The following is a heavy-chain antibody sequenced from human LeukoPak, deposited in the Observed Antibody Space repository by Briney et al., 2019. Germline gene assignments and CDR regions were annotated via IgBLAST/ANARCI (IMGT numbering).Heavy chain of an antibody. D-gene: IGHD3-10*01. CDR2: ISGSGDST. CDR1: GFNLDNYA. J-gene: IGHJ1*01. CDR3: AKETNYYHSGSYWEHIQH. Sequence: PGGSLRLSCVASGFNLDNYAMSWVRQAPGKGLEWVSAISGSGDSTYYADSVKGRFTISRDDSENTLYLQMNRLRADDAAVYHCAKETNYYHSGSYWEHIQHWGQGTLVTVSS. V-gene: IGHV3-23*01.